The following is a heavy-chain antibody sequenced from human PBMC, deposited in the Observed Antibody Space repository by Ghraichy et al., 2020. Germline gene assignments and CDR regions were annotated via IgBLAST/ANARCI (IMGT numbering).Heavy chain of an antibody. CDR2: ISSSSSYI. J-gene: IGHJ5*02. CDR3: ARDPRIAAAGHANRGYNWFDP. D-gene: IGHD6-13*01. Sequence: GESLNISCAASGFTFSSYSMNWVRQAPGKGLEWVSSISSSSSYIYYADSVKGRFTISRDNAKNSLYLQMNSLRAEDTAVYYCARDPRIAAAGHANRGYNWFDPWGQGTLVTVSS. V-gene: IGHV3-21*01. CDR1: GFTFSSYS.